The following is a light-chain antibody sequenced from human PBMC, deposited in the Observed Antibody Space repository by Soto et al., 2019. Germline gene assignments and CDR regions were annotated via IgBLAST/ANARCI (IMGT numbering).Light chain of an antibody. CDR3: QQYGSSPPLT. CDR2: GAF. CDR1: QSVSSSY. Sequence: EIVLTQSPGTLSLSPGERATLSCRASQSVSSSYLAWYQQKPGQAPRLVIYGAFSRATGIPDRFSGSGSGTDFTLTISRLEPEDFAVYYCQQYGSSPPLTFGGGTKVEIK. J-gene: IGKJ4*01. V-gene: IGKV3-20*01.